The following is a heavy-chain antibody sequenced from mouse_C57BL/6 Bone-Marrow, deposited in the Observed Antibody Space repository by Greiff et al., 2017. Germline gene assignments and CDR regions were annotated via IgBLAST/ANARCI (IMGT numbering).Heavy chain of an antibody. J-gene: IGHJ2*01. CDR1: GYTFTSYW. D-gene: IGHD2-4*01. CDR2: IDPNRGGT. V-gene: IGHV1-72*01. CDR3: ARPVYYDYGGYFDY. Sequence: QVQLQQPGAELVKPGASVKLSCKASGYTFTSYWMHWVKQRPGRGLEWIGRIDPNRGGTKYNEKFKSTAALTVDKPSSTAYMQLSSLTSEYSAVYYCARPVYYDYGGYFDYWGQGTTRTVSS.